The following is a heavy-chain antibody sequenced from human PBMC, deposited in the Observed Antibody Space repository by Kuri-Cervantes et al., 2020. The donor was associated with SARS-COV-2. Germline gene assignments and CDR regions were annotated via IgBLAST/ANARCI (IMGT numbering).Heavy chain of an antibody. Sequence: GGSLRPSCAASGFTVSSNYMSWVRQAPGKGLEWVSVIYSGGSTYYADSVKGRFTISRDNSKNTLYLQMNSLRAEDTAVYYCARDYGEQYFDYWGQGTLVTVSS. CDR2: IYSGGST. D-gene: IGHD4-17*01. V-gene: IGHV3-66*02. CDR1: GFTVSSNY. J-gene: IGHJ4*02. CDR3: ARDYGEQYFDY.